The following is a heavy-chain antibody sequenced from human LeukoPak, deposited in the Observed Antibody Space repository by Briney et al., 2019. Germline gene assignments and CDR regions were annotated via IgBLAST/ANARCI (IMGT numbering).Heavy chain of an antibody. CDR1: GFTFSNYN. J-gene: IGHJ6*03. V-gene: IGHV3-21*01. CDR2: ITSSSNYI. D-gene: IGHD1-26*01. Sequence: GGSLRLSCAASGFTFSNYNMNWVRHAPGKGLEWASSITSSSNYIFYADSVKGRFTISRDNAKSSLYLQMNSLRAEDTAVYYCARDPYSGRYSAYYYYYMDVWGKGTTVTVSS. CDR3: ARDPYSGRYSAYYYYYMDV.